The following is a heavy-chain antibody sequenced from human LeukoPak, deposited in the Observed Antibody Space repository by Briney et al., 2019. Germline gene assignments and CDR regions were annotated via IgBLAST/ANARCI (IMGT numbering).Heavy chain of an antibody. J-gene: IGHJ4*02. CDR3: ARGRPGMGIVIDY. CDR1: GFTFSSNW. Sequence: GGSLRLSCAASGFTFSSNWLSWVRQAPGKGLEWVVNINQDGSEKYYVDPVKGRFTISRDSAKNSVYLQMDSLRAEDTAVYYCARGRPGMGIVIDYWGQGTLVTVSS. CDR2: INQDGSEK. D-gene: IGHD7-27*01. V-gene: IGHV3-7*01.